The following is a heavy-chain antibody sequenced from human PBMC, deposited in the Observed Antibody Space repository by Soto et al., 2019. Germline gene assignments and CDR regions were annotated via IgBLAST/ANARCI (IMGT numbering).Heavy chain of an antibody. J-gene: IGHJ4*02. V-gene: IGHV3-30*18. CDR3: AKERDIVVVVAPLDY. Sequence: GGSLRLSCAASGFTFSSYGMHWVRQAPGKGLEWVAVISYDGSNKYYADSVKGRFTISRDNSKNTLYLQMNSLRAEDTAVYYCAKERDIVVVVAPLDYWGQGTLVTVSS. D-gene: IGHD2-15*01. CDR1: GFTFSSYG. CDR2: ISYDGSNK.